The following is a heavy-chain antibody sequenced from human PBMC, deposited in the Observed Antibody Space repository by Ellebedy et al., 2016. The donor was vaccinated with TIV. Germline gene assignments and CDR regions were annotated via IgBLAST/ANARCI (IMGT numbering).Heavy chain of an antibody. J-gene: IGHJ4*02. D-gene: IGHD3-10*01. V-gene: IGHV4-39*02. Sequence: SETLSLTCTVSGDSITRSSYYWGWIRQPPGKGLEWIGSIYYSGSTYYKPSLKSRVSIPVDTSKNQFSLKLSSVTAADTAVYYCAREARFRTVYYGSGSYADYWGQGTLVTVSS. CDR3: AREARFRTVYYGSGSYADY. CDR1: GDSITRSSYY. CDR2: IYYSGST.